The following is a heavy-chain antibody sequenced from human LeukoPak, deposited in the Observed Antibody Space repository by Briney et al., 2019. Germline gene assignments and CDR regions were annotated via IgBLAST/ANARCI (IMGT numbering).Heavy chain of an antibody. Sequence: GGSLRLSCAASGFTFSSYSMNWVRQAPGKGLEWVSSISSSSSYIYYADSVKGRFTISRDSAKNSLYLQMSSLRAEDTAVYYCARGVWLRLGEDSAFDIWGQGTMVTVSS. CDR3: ARGVWLRLGEDSAFDI. CDR2: ISSSSSYI. V-gene: IGHV3-21*01. CDR1: GFTFSSYS. J-gene: IGHJ3*02. D-gene: IGHD3-16*01.